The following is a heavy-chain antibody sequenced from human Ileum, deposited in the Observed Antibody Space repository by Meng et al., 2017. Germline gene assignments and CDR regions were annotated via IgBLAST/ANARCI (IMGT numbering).Heavy chain of an antibody. D-gene: IGHD4-11*01. CDR2: IYQSGNT. Sequence: LQESGPLLVNPAGTLSPSWAVSGTSIRSNKWWGWVRQSPGKGLEWIGEIYQSGNTNYNPALKSRVTISLDKSKNQFSLNLTSVTAADTAIYYCARCQQYLVNNWFDPWGQGILVTVSS. CDR3: ARCQQYLVNNWFDP. J-gene: IGHJ5*02. CDR1: GTSIRSNKW. V-gene: IGHV4-4*02.